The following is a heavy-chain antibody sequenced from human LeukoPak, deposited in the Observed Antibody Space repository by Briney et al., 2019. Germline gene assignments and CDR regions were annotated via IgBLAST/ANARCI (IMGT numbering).Heavy chain of an antibody. CDR3: ARGQWLHDFYGMDV. CDR2: IWYDGSNK. J-gene: IGHJ6*02. V-gene: IGHV3-33*01. D-gene: IGHD3-22*01. Sequence: GRSLRLSCAASGFTFSSYGMHWVRQAPGKGLEWVAVIWYDGSNKYYADSVKGRFTISRDNSKNTLYLQMNSLRAEDTAVYYCARGQWLHDFYGMDVWAKGPRSPSP. CDR1: GFTFSSYG.